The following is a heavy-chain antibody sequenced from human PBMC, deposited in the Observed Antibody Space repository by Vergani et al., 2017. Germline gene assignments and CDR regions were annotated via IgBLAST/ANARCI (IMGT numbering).Heavy chain of an antibody. CDR2: INHSGST. CDR1: GGSFSGYY. V-gene: IGHV4-34*01. J-gene: IGHJ6*03. Sequence: QVQLQQWGAGLLKPSETLSLTCAVYGGSFSGYYWSWIRQPPGKGLEWIGEINHSGSTNYNPSLKSRVTISVDTSKNQFSLKLSSVTAADTAVYYCARESFYYGSGVGPPAYYYYYMDVRGKGTTVTVSS. CDR3: ARESFYYGSGVGPPAYYYYYMDV. D-gene: IGHD3-10*01.